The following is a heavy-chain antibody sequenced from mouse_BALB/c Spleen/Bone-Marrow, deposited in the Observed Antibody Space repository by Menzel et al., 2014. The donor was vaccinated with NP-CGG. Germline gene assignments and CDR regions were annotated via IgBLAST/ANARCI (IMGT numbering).Heavy chain of an antibody. D-gene: IGHD1-1*01. CDR2: ILPGSGNT. J-gene: IGHJ4*01. Sequence: VQLQQSGAELMKPGASVKISCRATGYTFSSYWIEWVKQRPGHGLEWIGEILPGSGNTNYNEKFKGKATFTADTSSNTAYMQLSSLTSEDSAVYYCAREDITTVVEMDYWGRGTSVTVSS. CDR3: AREDITTVVEMDY. V-gene: IGHV1-9*01. CDR1: GYTFSSYW.